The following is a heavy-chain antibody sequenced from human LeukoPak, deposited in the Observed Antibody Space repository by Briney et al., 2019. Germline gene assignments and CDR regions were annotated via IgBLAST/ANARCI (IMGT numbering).Heavy chain of an antibody. Sequence: ASVKVSCKASGGTFSSYAISWVRQAPGQGLEWMGRIIPILGIANYAQKFQGRVTITADKSTSTAYMELSSLRSEDTAVYYCAREGYDILTGSPYYGMDVWGQGTTVTVSS. V-gene: IGHV1-69*04. J-gene: IGHJ6*02. CDR1: GGTFSSYA. CDR2: IIPILGIA. D-gene: IGHD3-9*01. CDR3: AREGYDILTGSPYYGMDV.